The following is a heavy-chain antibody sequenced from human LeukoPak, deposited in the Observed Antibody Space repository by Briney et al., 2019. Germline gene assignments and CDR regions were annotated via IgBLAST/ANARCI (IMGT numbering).Heavy chain of an antibody. CDR3: ARDCLSIVGGMLGLFDP. D-gene: IGHD1-26*01. Sequence: SETLSLTCAVSGGSISSSNWWSWVRQPPGKGLEWIGEIYHSGSTNYNPSLKSRVTISVDKSKNQFSLKLSSVTAADTAVYYCARDCLSIVGGMLGLFDPWGQGTLVTVSS. CDR2: IYHSGST. V-gene: IGHV4-4*02. J-gene: IGHJ5*02. CDR1: GGSISSSNW.